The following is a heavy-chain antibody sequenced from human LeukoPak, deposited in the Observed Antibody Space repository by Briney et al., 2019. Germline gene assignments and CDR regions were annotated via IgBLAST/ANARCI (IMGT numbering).Heavy chain of an antibody. J-gene: IGHJ6*02. Sequence: AETLSPTCGVYGGSFSAYYWSWIRQPPGKGLEWIGEINHSGSTNYNPSLERRVTISLDTSKNHFSLQLSAVTAADRAVYYCARSVRDFHDRSDYLYYYYYGMDVWGQGTTVTVSS. D-gene: IGHD3-22*01. CDR1: GGSFSAYY. V-gene: IGHV4-34*01. CDR3: ARSVRDFHDRSDYLYYYYYGMDV. CDR2: INHSGST.